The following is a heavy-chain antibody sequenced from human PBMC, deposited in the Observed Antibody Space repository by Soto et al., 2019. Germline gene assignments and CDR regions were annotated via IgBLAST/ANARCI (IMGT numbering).Heavy chain of an antibody. J-gene: IGHJ4*02. CDR1: GFSLHTSGVG. V-gene: IGHV2-5*02. CDR2: IYWDDDK. Sequence: QITLRESGPTRVRPTQTLSLTCSFPGFSLHTSGVGVGWIRQPPGKALEWLAIIYWDDDKRYSPSLKSRLSITKDTSENQVVLTMTNMDPVDTATYYCAYRALYSGSYWDGGYFDSWGQGTLITVSS. D-gene: IGHD1-26*01. CDR3: AYRALYSGSYWDGGYFDS.